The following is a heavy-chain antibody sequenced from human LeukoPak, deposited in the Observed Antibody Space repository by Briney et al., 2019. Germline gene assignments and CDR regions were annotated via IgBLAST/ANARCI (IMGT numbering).Heavy chain of an antibody. Sequence: GGSLRLSCAASGFTFSSYVMHWVRQAPGKGLEWVAVISYDGSNKYYADSVKGRFTISRDNSKNTLYLQMNSLRAEDTAVYYCASRSGYYFDYWGQGTLVTVSS. J-gene: IGHJ4*02. CDR1: GFTFSSYV. CDR3: ASRSGYYFDY. V-gene: IGHV3-30-3*01. D-gene: IGHD3-22*01. CDR2: ISYDGSNK.